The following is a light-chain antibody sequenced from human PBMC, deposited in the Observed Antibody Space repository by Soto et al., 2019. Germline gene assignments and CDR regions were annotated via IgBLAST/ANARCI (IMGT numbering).Light chain of an antibody. CDR2: EVS. CDR1: SSDVGGYNY. CDR3: SSYAGSNNFEV. J-gene: IGLJ1*01. V-gene: IGLV2-8*01. Sequence: QSVLTQPPSASGSPGQSVTISCTGTSSDVGGYNYVSWYQQHPGKAPKLMIYEVSKRPSGVSDRFSGSKSGNTASLTVSGLQAEDEADYYCSSYAGSNNFEVFGTGTKVTV.